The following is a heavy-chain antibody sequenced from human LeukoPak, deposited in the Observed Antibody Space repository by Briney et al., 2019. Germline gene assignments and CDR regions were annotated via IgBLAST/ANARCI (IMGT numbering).Heavy chain of an antibody. CDR2: INHSGST. Sequence: SETLSLTCAVYGGSFSGYYWSWTRQPPGKGLEWIGEINHSGSTNYNPSLKSRVTISVDTSKNQFSLKLSSVTAADTAVYYCARRYSSSWIAVLDVWGQGTTVTVSS. V-gene: IGHV4-34*01. CDR1: GGSFSGYY. J-gene: IGHJ6*02. D-gene: IGHD6-13*01. CDR3: ARRYSSSWIAVLDV.